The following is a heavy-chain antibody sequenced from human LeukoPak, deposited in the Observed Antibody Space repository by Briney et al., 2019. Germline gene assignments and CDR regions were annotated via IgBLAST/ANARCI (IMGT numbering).Heavy chain of an antibody. D-gene: IGHD4-17*01. CDR3: ARDLYGDYAGDY. CDR1: GYTFTSYG. V-gene: IGHV1-18*01. CDR2: ISAYNGNK. Sequence: ASVKVSCKASGYTFTSYGISWVRQAPGQGLEWMGWISAYNGNKNYAQKLQGRVTMTTDTSASTAYMELRSLRSDDTAVYYCARDLYGDYAGDYWGQGTLVTVSS. J-gene: IGHJ4*02.